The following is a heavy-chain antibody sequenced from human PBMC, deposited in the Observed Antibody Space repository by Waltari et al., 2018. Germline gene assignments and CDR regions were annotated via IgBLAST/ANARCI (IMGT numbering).Heavy chain of an antibody. CDR1: EFTFSNYA. V-gene: IGHV3-23*01. CDR3: ANSTLKGYY. CDR2: ISGSGDST. Sequence: EVQLLESGGGLAQPGGSLRLYCEASEFTFSNYAMSWVRQAPGKGLEWISGISGSGDSTYYADSVTGRFTISRDNSKNTLYLQMNSLRAEDTAVYYCANSTLKGYYWGQGTLVTVSS. J-gene: IGHJ4*02.